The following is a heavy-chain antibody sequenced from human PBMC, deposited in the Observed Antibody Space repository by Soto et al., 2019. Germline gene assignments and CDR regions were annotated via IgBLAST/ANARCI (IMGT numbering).Heavy chain of an antibody. V-gene: IGHV3-30*18. D-gene: IGHD4-17*01. Sequence: LRLSCVASGFTFSNYAMHWVRQAPGKGLGWVAVISSDGSEKYYLDSVRDRFTISRDNSKNTLYLQMNNLRPEDTAMYYCANSWTTLTTGFDFWGQGALVTVSS. CDR1: GFTFSNYA. CDR3: ANSWTTLTTGFDF. J-gene: IGHJ4*02. CDR2: ISSDGSEK.